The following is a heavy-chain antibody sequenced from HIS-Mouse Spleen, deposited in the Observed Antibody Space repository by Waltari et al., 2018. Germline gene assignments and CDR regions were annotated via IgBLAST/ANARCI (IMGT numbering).Heavy chain of an antibody. CDR2: IYHRGRT. CDR3: AREPHLQLELAFDI. J-gene: IGHJ3*02. Sequence: QVQLQESGPGLVKPSETLSLTCTVSGYSISSGYYWGWIRQPPGKGLEWIGSIYHRGRTYYNPALKSRVTISVDTSKNQFSLKLSSVTAADTAVYYCAREPHLQLELAFDIWGQGTMVTVSS. V-gene: IGHV4-38-2*02. D-gene: IGHD1-1*01. CDR1: GYSISSGYY.